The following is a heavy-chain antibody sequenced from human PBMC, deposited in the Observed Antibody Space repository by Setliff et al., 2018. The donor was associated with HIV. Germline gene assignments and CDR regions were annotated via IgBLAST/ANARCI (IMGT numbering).Heavy chain of an antibody. CDR3: ARDSYYYASGSYFAPF. Sequence: LRLSCVASGFTFSSYSMNWVRQAPGKGLEFVSYISSSSSTIYYADSVKGRFTISRDDAKNSLYLQMNSLRAEDTAVYYCARDSYYYASGSYFAPFWGQGTLVTVSS. CDR1: GFTFSSYS. J-gene: IGHJ4*02. D-gene: IGHD3-10*01. CDR2: ISSSSSTI. V-gene: IGHV3-48*01.